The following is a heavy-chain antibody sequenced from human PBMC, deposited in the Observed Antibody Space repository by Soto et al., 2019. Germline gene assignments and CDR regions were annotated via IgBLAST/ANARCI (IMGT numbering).Heavy chain of an antibody. D-gene: IGHD3-3*01. CDR2: IIPIFGTA. V-gene: IGHV1-69*13. J-gene: IGHJ4*02. Sequence: ASVKVSCKASGGTFSSYAISWVRQAPGQGLEWMGGIIPIFGTANYAQKFQGRVTITADESTSTAYMELSSLRSEDTAVYYCAKTYYDFWSGPEYYFDYWGQGTLVTAPQ. CDR3: AKTYYDFWSGPEYYFDY. CDR1: GGTFSSYA.